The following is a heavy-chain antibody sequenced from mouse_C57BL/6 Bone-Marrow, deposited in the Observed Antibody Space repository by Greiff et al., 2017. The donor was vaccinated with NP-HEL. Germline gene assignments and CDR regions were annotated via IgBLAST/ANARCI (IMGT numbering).Heavy chain of an antibody. CDR2: ISNGGGST. Sequence: EVKLVESGGGLVQPGGSLKLSCAASGFTFSDYYMYWVRQTPEKRLEWVAYISNGGGSTYYPDTVKGRFTISRDNAKNTLYLQMSRLKSEDTAMYYCARHPAYYSNYEGNMVDYWGQGTSVTVSS. V-gene: IGHV5-12*01. J-gene: IGHJ4*01. CDR1: GFTFSDYY. CDR3: ARHPAYYSNYEGNMVDY. D-gene: IGHD2-5*01.